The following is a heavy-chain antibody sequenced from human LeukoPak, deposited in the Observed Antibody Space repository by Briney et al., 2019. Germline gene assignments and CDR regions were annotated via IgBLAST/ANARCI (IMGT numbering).Heavy chain of an antibody. J-gene: IGHJ4*02. Sequence: PGGSLRLSCAASGFTFSSYSMNWVRQAPGKGLEWVSHISSSSSTIYYADSVKGRFTISRDNAKNSLYLQMNSLRAEDTAVYYCARAGGQWLIPTSDNFDYWGQGTLVTVSS. CDR1: GFTFSSYS. V-gene: IGHV3-48*01. D-gene: IGHD6-19*01. CDR3: ARAGGQWLIPTSDNFDY. CDR2: ISSSSSTI.